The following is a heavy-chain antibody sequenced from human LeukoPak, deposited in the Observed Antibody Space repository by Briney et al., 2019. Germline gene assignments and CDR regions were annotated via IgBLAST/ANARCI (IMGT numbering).Heavy chain of an antibody. D-gene: IGHD6-13*01. J-gene: IGHJ4*02. V-gene: IGHV4-59*01. CDR1: GGSISSYY. CDR2: IYYSGST. CDR3: ARAPPGQPGNFDY. Sequence: SETLSLTCTVSGGSISSYYWSWIRQPPGKGLEWIGYIYYSGSTNYNPSLKSRVTISVDTSKNQFSLKLSSVTAADTAVYYCARAPPGQPGNFDYWGQGTLVTVSS.